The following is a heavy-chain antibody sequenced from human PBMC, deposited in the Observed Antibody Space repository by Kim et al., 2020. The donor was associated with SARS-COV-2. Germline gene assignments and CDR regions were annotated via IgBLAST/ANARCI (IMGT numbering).Heavy chain of an antibody. CDR1: GFTFSSYG. CDR2: IWYDGSNK. D-gene: IGHD1-26*01. J-gene: IGHJ4*02. Sequence: GGSLRLSCAASGFTFSSYGMHWVRQAPGKGLEWVAVIWYDGSNKYYADSVKGRFTISRDNSKNTLYLQMNSLRAEDTAVYYCARDGSGSGSYYIRVAPDYWGQGTLVTVSS. CDR3: ARDGSGSGSYYIRVAPDY. V-gene: IGHV3-33*08.